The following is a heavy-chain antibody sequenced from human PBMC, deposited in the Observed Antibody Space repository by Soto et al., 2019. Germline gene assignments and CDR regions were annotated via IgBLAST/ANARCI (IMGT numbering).Heavy chain of an antibody. J-gene: IGHJ3*02. CDR3: ARGSVEYYDTWAFDI. D-gene: IGHD3-22*01. CDR1: GFTFSSYG. CDR2: IWYDGSNK. V-gene: IGHV3-33*01. Sequence: PGGSLRLSCAASGFTFSSYGMHWVRQAPGKGLEWVAVIWYDGSNKYYADSVEGRFTISRDNSKNTLYLQMNSLRAEDTAVYYCARGSVEYYDTWAFDIWGQGTMVT.